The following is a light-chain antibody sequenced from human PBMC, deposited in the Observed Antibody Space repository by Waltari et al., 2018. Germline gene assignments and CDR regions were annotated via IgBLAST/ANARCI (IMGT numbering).Light chain of an antibody. V-gene: IGKV3-11*01. CDR3: QQRSNWLLT. CDR2: DVA. Sequence: EIVLTQSPATLSLSPGERATLSCRASQSVSSYLVWYQQKPGQAPRLLIYDVASRATGIPDRFSGSGSGTDFTLTISSLEPEDFAVYYCQQRSNWLLTFGGGTKVEIK. CDR1: QSVSSY. J-gene: IGKJ4*01.